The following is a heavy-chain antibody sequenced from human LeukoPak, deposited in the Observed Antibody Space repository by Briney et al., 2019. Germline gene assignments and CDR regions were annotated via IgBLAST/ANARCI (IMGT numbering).Heavy chain of an antibody. Sequence: SETLSLTCTVSGGSISSYYWSWIRRPPGKGLEWIGYIYYSGSTNYNPSLKSRVTISVDTSKNQFSLKLSSVTAADTAVYYCARLPGYSSSWSYYYGMDVWGQGTTVTVSS. CDR1: GGSISSYY. D-gene: IGHD6-13*01. CDR2: IYYSGST. CDR3: ARLPGYSSSWSYYYGMDV. V-gene: IGHV4-59*08. J-gene: IGHJ6*02.